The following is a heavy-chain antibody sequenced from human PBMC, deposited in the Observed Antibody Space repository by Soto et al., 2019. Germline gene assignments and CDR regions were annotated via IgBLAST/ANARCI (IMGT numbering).Heavy chain of an antibody. J-gene: IGHJ4*02. CDR2: ISSSSSYI. D-gene: IGHD5-12*01. V-gene: IGHV3-21*01. Sequence: GGSLRLSCAASGFTFSSYSMNWVRQAPGKGLEWVSSISSSSSYIYYADSVKGRFTISRDNAKNSLYLQMNSLRAEDTAVYYCARGGYSGYDSLDYWGQGTLVTVSS. CDR3: ARGGYSGYDSLDY. CDR1: GFTFSSYS.